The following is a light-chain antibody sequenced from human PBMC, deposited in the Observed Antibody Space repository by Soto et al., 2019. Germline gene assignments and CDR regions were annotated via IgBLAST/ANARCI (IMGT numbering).Light chain of an antibody. Sequence: DIVLTQSPGILSLSPGERATLSCRASQNVDSTYLAWYQQKPGQAPRLVIYGSTRRAPGVPDRFSGSGSGTDFTLTISRLDHEDFEVYFCQQRRDWTPLTFGGGTKVDIK. CDR1: QNVDSTY. CDR3: QQRRDWTPLT. J-gene: IGKJ4*01. CDR2: GST. V-gene: IGKV3D-20*02.